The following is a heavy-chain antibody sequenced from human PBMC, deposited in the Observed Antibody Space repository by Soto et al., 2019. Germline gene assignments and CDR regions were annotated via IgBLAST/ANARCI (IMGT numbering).Heavy chain of an antibody. Sequence: ASVKVSCKASGGTFSSYAISWVRQAPGQGLEWVGEIIPIFGTANYAQKFQGRVTITADESTSTAYMELSSLRSEDTAVYYCARDCRGNCITIFGVVTAADGMDVWGQGTTVTVSS. CDR3: ARDCRGNCITIFGVVTAADGMDV. D-gene: IGHD3-3*01. CDR1: GGTFSSYA. CDR2: IIPIFGTA. V-gene: IGHV1-69*13. J-gene: IGHJ6*02.